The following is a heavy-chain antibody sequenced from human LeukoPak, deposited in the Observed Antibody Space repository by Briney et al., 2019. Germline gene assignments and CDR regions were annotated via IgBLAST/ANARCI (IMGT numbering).Heavy chain of an antibody. Sequence: SETLSLTCSVSGGSISSYYWSWIRQPAGKGLEFIGRIYSSGITNYNPSLKSRVTMSVDMSKNHFSLKLSSMTAADTAVYYCARSGGYYHFDSWGQGTLVTVSS. V-gene: IGHV4-4*07. D-gene: IGHD5-18*01. CDR1: GGSISSYY. CDR2: IYSSGIT. J-gene: IGHJ4*02. CDR3: ARSGGYYHFDS.